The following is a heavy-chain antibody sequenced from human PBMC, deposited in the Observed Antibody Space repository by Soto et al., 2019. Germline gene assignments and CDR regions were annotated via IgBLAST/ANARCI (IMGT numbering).Heavy chain of an antibody. D-gene: IGHD2-2*01. J-gene: IGHJ4*02. CDR3: ARYCSSTSCLNFDY. Sequence: PSETLSLTCTVSGGSISSGNHYWSWIRQTPGKGLEWIGYIDYSGNTFYNPSLKSRLTILVDTSTNRFSLKLNPVTAADTAVYYCARYCSSTSCLNFDYWGQGALVTVSS. CDR2: IDYSGNT. CDR1: GGSISSGNHY. V-gene: IGHV4-30-4*01.